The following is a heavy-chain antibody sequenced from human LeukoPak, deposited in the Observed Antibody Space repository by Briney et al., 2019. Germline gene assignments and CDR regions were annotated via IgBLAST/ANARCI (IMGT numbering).Heavy chain of an antibody. D-gene: IGHD3-10*01. J-gene: IGHJ4*02. CDR3: ARDGEYGTGSYYRGCLDY. V-gene: IGHV1-2*02. Sequence: GASVKVSCKPSVYSFTAFYIHWVRQAPGQGLEWMGWIHPRSGETNYAQKFKGRVTMAGDTSISTVYLDLSSLGSDDTAVYYCARDGEYGTGSYYRGCLDYWGQGTLVTVSS. CDR1: VYSFTAFY. CDR2: IHPRSGET.